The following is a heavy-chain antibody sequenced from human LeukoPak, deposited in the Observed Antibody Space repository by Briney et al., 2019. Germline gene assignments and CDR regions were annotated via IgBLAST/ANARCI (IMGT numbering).Heavy chain of an antibody. Sequence: GASVKVSCKASGYTFTSYDINWVRQATGQGLEWMGWMNPNSGNTGCAQKFQGRVTMARNTSISTAYMELSSLRSEDTAVYYCARRIAGSGTTLGYWGQGTLVTVSS. V-gene: IGHV1-8*01. D-gene: IGHD1-7*01. CDR3: ARRIAGSGTTLGY. J-gene: IGHJ4*02. CDR1: GYTFTSYD. CDR2: MNPNSGNT.